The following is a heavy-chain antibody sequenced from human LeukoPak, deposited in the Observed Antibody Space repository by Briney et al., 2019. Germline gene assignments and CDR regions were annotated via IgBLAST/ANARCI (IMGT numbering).Heavy chain of an antibody. D-gene: IGHD3-9*01. CDR3: ARDILTGYHDY. CDR2: ISSNGGST. Sequence: PGGSLRLSCAASGFTLSSYAMHWVRQAPGKGLEYVSAISSNGGSTYYANSVKGRFTISRDNSKNTLYLQMGSLRAEDMAVYYCARDILTGYHDYWGQGTLVTVSS. J-gene: IGHJ4*02. CDR1: GFTLSSYA. V-gene: IGHV3-64*01.